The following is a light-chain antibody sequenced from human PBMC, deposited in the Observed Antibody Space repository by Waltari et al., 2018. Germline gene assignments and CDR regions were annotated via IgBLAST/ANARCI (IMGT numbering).Light chain of an antibody. Sequence: NFMLTQPPPLPESPGKTVTIPCPPTSAAIPDTYFPWFQQRPGSAPITVIYEDNQRPSGVPDRFSGSLDRSSNSASLTISGLKTEDEADYYCQSYDSSSLWVFGGGTSLTVL. CDR1: SAAIPDTY. J-gene: IGLJ3*02. V-gene: IGLV6-57*03. CDR3: QSYDSSSLWV. CDR2: EDN.